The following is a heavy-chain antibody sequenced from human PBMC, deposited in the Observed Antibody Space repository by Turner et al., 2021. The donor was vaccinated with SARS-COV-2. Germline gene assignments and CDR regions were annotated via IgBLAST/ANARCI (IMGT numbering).Heavy chain of an antibody. V-gene: IGHV4-39*02. D-gene: IGHD3-22*01. CDR1: GGSISSSSYY. CDR3: AREGEGYYDSSGYYLIPSAFDT. Sequence: QLQLQESGPGPVKPSETLSLTCTVSGGSISSSSYYWGWIRQPPGKGLEWIGSIYYSGSTYYNPSLKSRVTISVDTSKNQFSLKLSSVTAADTAVYYCAREGEGYYDSSGYYLIPSAFDTWGQGTMVTVSS. J-gene: IGHJ3*02. CDR2: IYYSGST.